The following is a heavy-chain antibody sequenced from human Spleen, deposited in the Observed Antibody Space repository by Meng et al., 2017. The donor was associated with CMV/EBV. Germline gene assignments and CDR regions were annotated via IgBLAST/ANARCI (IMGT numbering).Heavy chain of an antibody. CDR2: IKQDGSEK. J-gene: IGHJ4*02. D-gene: IGHD6-6*01. CDR1: GFDFSSFT. V-gene: IGHV3-7*01. CDR3: ARYRYSSSPFDY. Sequence: GGSLRLSCAASGFDFSSFTMNWVRQAPGKGLEWVASIKQDGSEKYFVDSVKGRFTISRDNAKNSLYLQINSLRAEDTAVYYCARYRYSSSPFDYWGQGTLVTVSS.